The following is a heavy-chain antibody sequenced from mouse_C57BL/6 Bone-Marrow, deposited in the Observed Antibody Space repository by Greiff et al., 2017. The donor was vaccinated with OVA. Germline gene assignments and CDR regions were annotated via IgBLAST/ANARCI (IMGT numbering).Heavy chain of an antibody. J-gene: IGHJ3*01. Sequence: EVKLMESGGGLVQPGGSMKLSCVASGFTFSNYWMNWVRQSPEKGLEWVAQIRLKSDNYATHYAESVKGRFTISRDDSKSSVYLQMNNLRAEDTGIYYCTGGYGSSPAWFAYWGQGTLVTVSA. CDR1: GFTFSNYW. V-gene: IGHV6-3*01. CDR3: TGGYGSSPAWFAY. D-gene: IGHD1-1*01. CDR2: IRLKSDNYAT.